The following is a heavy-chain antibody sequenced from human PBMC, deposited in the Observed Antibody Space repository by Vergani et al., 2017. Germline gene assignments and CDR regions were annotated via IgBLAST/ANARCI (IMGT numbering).Heavy chain of an antibody. J-gene: IGHJ5*02. D-gene: IGHD5-24*01. CDR2: IYYSGST. Sequence: QVQLQESGPGLVKPSETLSLTCTVSGGSISSYYWSWIRQPPGKGLEWIGYIYYSGSTNYNPSLKSRVTISVDTSKNQFSLKLSSVTAADTAVYYCARGREWFDPWGQGTLVTVSS. V-gene: IGHV4-59*01. CDR3: ARGREWFDP. CDR1: GGSISSYY.